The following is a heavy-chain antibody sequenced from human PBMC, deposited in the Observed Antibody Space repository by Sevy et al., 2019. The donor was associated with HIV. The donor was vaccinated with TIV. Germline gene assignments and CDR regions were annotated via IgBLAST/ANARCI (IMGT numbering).Heavy chain of an antibody. CDR2: INPNSGGT. Sequence: ASVKVSCKASGYTFTGYYMVWVRQAPGQGLEWMGRINPNSGGTNYAQKFQGRVTMTRDTSISTAYMELSSLRSDDTAVYYCAREWGITMTYAFDIWGQGTVVTVSS. V-gene: IGHV1-2*06. J-gene: IGHJ3*02. CDR3: AREWGITMTYAFDI. D-gene: IGHD3-22*01. CDR1: GYTFTGYY.